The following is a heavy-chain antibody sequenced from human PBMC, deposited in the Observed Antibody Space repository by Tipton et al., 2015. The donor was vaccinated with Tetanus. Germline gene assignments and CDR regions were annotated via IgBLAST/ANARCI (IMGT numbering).Heavy chain of an antibody. CDR3: ARTYYYDSSGYSAADAFDI. V-gene: IGHV1-2*02. J-gene: IGHJ3*02. D-gene: IGHD3-22*01. CDR1: GGTFSSYA. Sequence: QSGAEVKKPGSSVKVSCKASGGTFSSYAISWVRQAPGQGLEWMGWINPNSGGANYAQKFQGRVTMTRDTSISTAYMELSRLRSDDTAVYYCARTYYYDSSGYSAADAFDIWGQGTMVTVSS. CDR2: INPNSGGA.